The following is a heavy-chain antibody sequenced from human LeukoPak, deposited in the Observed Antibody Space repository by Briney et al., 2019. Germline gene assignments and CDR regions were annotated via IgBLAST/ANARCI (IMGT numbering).Heavy chain of an antibody. J-gene: IGHJ4*02. D-gene: IGHD2-2*01. CDR2: IYYSGST. CDR1: GGSISSSSYY. Sequence: PSETLSLTCTVSGGSISSSSYYWGWIRQPPGKGLEWIGSIYYSGSTYYNPSLKSRVTISVDTSKNQFSLELSSVTAADTAVYYCARHLRRQPAATDYWGQGTLVTVSS. CDR3: ARHLRRQPAATDY. V-gene: IGHV4-39*01.